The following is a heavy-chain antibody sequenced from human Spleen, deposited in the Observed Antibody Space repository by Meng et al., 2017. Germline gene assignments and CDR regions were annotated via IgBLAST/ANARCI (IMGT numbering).Heavy chain of an antibody. D-gene: IGHD1-7*01. CDR2: MYYSGST. V-gene: IGHV4-4*02. J-gene: IGHJ5*02. Sequence: QVAPEGSGPERGKPSGPPSLPCPVSAGSVSSGHWWSWVRQPPGKGLEWIAYMYYSGSTKYNPSLKSRVTISVDTSKSQFSLKLSSVTAADTAVYYCARDPKHGSWQRELNWFDPWGQGTLVTVSS. CDR1: AGSVSSGHW. CDR3: ARDPKHGSWQRELNWFDP.